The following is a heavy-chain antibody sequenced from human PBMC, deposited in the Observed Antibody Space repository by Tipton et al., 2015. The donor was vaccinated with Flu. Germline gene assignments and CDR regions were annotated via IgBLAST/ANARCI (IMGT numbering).Heavy chain of an antibody. D-gene: IGHD7-27*01. V-gene: IGHV4-61*02. J-gene: IGHJ4*02. CDR3: ARDVGGPRDGED. Sequence: TLSLTCSVSGVSVSSGCYYWHWVRQPAGKGLEWIGRIYTCGSTNYNPSLQSRVTISVDTSKNQFSLQLSSVTAADTAGYDCARDVGGPRDGEDCGQETLVTVSS. CDR1: GVSVSSGCYY. CDR2: IYTCGST.